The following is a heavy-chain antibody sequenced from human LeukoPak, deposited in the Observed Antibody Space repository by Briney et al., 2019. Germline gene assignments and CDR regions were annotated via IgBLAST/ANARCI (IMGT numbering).Heavy chain of an antibody. CDR2: ISGAGGRT. D-gene: IGHD4-17*01. Sequence: GGSLRLSCAASGFSLSTYAMSWVRQAPGKGPEWVSAISGAGGRTYYADSVKGRFTISRDNSKNTLFLQMDSLRAEDTAVYYCAKDRADNGDRLRFDPWGQGTLVTVSS. J-gene: IGHJ5*02. CDR1: GFSLSTYA. CDR3: AKDRADNGDRLRFDP. V-gene: IGHV3-23*01.